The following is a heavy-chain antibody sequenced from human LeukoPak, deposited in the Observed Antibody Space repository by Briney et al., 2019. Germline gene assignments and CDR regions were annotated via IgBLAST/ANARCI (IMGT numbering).Heavy chain of an antibody. CDR2: IDWDDDK. D-gene: IGHD2-8*02. CDR1: GFSLSTSGMR. CDR3: ARTTPTGYLDY. Sequence: SGPTLVNPTQTLTLTCPFSGFSLSTSGMRVSWIRQPPGKALEWLARIDWDDDKFYCTSLRPRLTLSKDTSKNQVVLTMSNMDPVDTATYYCARTTPTGYLDYWGQGTLVTVSS. V-gene: IGHV2-70*04. J-gene: IGHJ4*02.